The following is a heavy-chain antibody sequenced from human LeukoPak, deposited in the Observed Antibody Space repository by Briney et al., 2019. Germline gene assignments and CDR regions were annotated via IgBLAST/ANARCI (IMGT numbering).Heavy chain of an antibody. J-gene: IGHJ4*02. D-gene: IGHD1-26*01. V-gene: IGHV4-34*01. Sequence: SETLSLTCAVYGGSFSGYYWSWIRQPPEKGLEWIGEINHSGSTNYNPSLKSRVTISVDTSKNQFSLKLSSVTAADTAVYYCARVAWELLDYWGQGTLVTVSS. CDR3: ARVAWELLDY. CDR1: GGSFSGYY. CDR2: INHSGST.